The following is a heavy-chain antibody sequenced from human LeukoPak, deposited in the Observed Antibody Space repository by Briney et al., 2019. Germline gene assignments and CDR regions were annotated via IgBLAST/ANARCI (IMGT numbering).Heavy chain of an antibody. CDR3: ARPYSNYHDAFDI. Sequence: HPGGSLRLSCAASGFTFSSYAMHWVRQAPGKGLEWVAVISYDGSNKYYADSVKGRFTISRDNSKNTLYLQMNSLRAEDTAVYYCARPYSNYHDAFDIWGQGTMVTVSS. CDR2: ISYDGSNK. CDR1: GFTFSSYA. D-gene: IGHD4-11*01. V-gene: IGHV3-30-3*01. J-gene: IGHJ3*02.